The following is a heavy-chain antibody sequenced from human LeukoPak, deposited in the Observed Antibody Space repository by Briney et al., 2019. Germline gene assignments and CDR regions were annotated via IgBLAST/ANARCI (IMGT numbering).Heavy chain of an antibody. V-gene: IGHV4-59*08. CDR3: ARGDYRSMVRGVFDYYFDY. CDR2: IYYSGST. Sequence: KASETLSLTCTVSGGSISSYYWSWIRQPPGKGLEWIGYIYYSGSTNYNPSLKSRVTISVDTSKNQFSLKLSSVTAADTAVYYCARGDYRSMVRGVFDYYFDYWGQGTLVTVSS. D-gene: IGHD3-10*01. J-gene: IGHJ4*02. CDR1: GGSISSYY.